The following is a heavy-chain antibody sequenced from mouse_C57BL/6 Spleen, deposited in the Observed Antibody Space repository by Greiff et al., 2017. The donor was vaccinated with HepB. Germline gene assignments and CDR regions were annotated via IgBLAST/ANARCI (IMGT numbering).Heavy chain of an antibody. D-gene: IGHD1-1*01. CDR3: ARSTVVAVDY. CDR2: IDPSDSYT. CDR1: GYTFTSYW. Sequence: VQLQQSGAELVKPGASVKLSCKASGYTFTSYWMQWVKQRPGQGLEWIGEIDPSDSYTNYNQKFKGKATLNVDTSSSTAYMQLSSLTSEDSAVYYCARSTVVAVDYWGQGTSVTVSS. J-gene: IGHJ4*01. V-gene: IGHV1-50*01.